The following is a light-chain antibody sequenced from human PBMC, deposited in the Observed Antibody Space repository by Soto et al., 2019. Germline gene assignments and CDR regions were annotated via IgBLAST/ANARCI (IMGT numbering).Light chain of an antibody. CDR1: QTISSW. CDR3: QHYNSYSEA. Sequence: DIQMTQTPSTLSGSVGDRVTITCRASQTISSWLAWYQQKPGKAPKLLIYKASTLKSGVPSRFSGSGSGTEFTLTSSSLQPDDFAPYYCQHYNSYSEAFGQGTKV. CDR2: KAS. V-gene: IGKV1-5*03. J-gene: IGKJ1*01.